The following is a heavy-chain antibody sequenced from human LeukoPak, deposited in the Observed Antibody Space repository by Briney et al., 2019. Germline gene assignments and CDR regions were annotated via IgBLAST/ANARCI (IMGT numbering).Heavy chain of an antibody. V-gene: IGHV4-59*08. CDR3: ARHRGYGSGSYYGDFDY. CDR1: GGSISSYY. Sequence: SETLSLTCTVSGGSISSYYWSWIRQPPGKGLEWIGYIYYSGSTNYNPSLKSRVTISVDTSKNQFSLKLSSVTAADTAVYYCARHRGYGSGSYYGDFDYWGQGTLVTVSS. CDR2: IYYSGST. J-gene: IGHJ4*02. D-gene: IGHD3-10*01.